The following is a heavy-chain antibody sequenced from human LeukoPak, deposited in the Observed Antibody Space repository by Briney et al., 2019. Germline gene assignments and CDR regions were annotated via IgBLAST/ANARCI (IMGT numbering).Heavy chain of an antibody. CDR2: IIPIFGTA. D-gene: IGHD5-12*01. V-gene: IGHV1-69*01. Sequence: ASVKVSCKASGGTFSSYAISWVRQAPGQGLEWMGGIIPIFGTANYAQKFQGRVTITADESTSTAYMELSSLRSEDTAVYYCARDSGYDSSSTQFDPWGQGTLVTVSS. CDR1: GGTFSSYA. CDR3: ARDSGYDSSSTQFDP. J-gene: IGHJ5*02.